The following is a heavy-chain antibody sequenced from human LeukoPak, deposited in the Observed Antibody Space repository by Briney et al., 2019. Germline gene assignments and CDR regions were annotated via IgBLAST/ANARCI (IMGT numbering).Heavy chain of an antibody. D-gene: IGHD5-24*01. CDR1: GYTFTKYA. V-gene: IGHV7-4-1*02. Sequence: GASVKVSCKASGYTFTKYAMNWVRQAPGQGLEWMGWINTNTGNPTYAQGVTGRFVFSLDTSVSTAYLQISSLKAEDTAVYYCARELRGTSYDAFDIWGLGTMVTVSS. CDR3: ARELRGTSYDAFDI. CDR2: INTNTGNP. J-gene: IGHJ3*02.